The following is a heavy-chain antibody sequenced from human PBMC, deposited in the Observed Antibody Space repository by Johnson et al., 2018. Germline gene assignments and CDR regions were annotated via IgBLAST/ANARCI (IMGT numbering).Heavy chain of an antibody. D-gene: IGHD3-10*01. CDR3: VCASGITYPYFQH. Sequence: EVQLVESGGGLVQPGGSLRLSCAASGFTFRDHYMDWVRQAHGKGLEWVGSTRDKTNSYTTEYAASGKCRFTISRDDSKNSLYLQMNSLKTEDTAVYYCVCASGITYPYFQHWGQGTLVTVSS. V-gene: IGHV3-72*01. J-gene: IGHJ1*01. CDR1: GFTFRDHY. CDR2: TRDKTNSYTT.